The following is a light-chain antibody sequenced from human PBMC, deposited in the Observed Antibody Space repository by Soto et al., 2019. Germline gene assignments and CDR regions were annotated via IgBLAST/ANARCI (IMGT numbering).Light chain of an antibody. CDR1: SSDVGSYNL. V-gene: IGLV2-23*02. CDR2: EVS. J-gene: IGLJ3*02. CDR3: CSYAGSSTFV. Sequence: QPASVSGSPGQSITISCTGTSSDVGSYNLVSWYQQHPGKAPKLMIYEVSKRPSGVSNRFSGSKSGNTASLTISGLQAEDEADYYCCSYAGSSTFVFGGGTKLTVL.